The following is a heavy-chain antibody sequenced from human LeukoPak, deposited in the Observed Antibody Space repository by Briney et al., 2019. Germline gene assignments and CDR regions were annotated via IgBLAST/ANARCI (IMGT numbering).Heavy chain of an antibody. V-gene: IGHV4-4*07. CDR2: IYTSGST. J-gene: IGHJ4*02. Sequence: PSETLSLTCTVSGGSISSYYWSWIRQPAGKGLEWIGRIYTSGSTNYNLSLKSRVTMSVDTSKNQFSLKLSSVTAADTAVYYCASTMVRGLPTVQEYYFDYWGQGTLVTVSS. CDR1: GGSISSYY. CDR3: ASTMVRGLPTVQEYYFDY. D-gene: IGHD3-10*01.